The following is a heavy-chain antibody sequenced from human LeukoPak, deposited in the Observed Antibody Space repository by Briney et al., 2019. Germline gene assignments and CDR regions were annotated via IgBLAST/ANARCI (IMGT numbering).Heavy chain of an antibody. Sequence: SQTLSLTCAISGDSVSSNNGAWNWIRQSPSRGLEWLGRTYYRSKWYNDYAESMKGRITINSDTSKNQFSLQLNPVTPEDTAVYYCARDLGNSGWYTFDYWGQGTLVTVSS. D-gene: IGHD6-19*01. CDR3: ARDLGNSGWYTFDY. V-gene: IGHV6-1*01. CDR1: GDSVSSNNGA. J-gene: IGHJ4*02. CDR2: TYYRSKWYN.